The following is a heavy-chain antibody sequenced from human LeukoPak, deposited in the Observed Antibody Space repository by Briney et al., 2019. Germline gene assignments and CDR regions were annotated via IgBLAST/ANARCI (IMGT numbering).Heavy chain of an antibody. CDR2: IYHSGST. CDR3: ARRGSGSYWGTLDY. D-gene: IGHD1-26*01. J-gene: IGHJ4*02. CDR1: GGSISSGGYS. Sequence: PSQTLSLTCAVSGGSISSGGYSWSWIRQPPGKGLEWIGYIYHSGSTYYNPSLKSRVTISVDRSKNQFSLKLSSVTAVDTAVYYCARRGSGSYWGTLDYWGRGTLVTVSS. V-gene: IGHV4-30-2*01.